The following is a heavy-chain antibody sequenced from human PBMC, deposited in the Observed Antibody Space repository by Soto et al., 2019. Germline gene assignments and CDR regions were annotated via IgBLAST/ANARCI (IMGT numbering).Heavy chain of an antibody. CDR3: AKDPEDYCSSTSCYAGYFQH. CDR2: ISGSGGST. V-gene: IGHV3-23*01. J-gene: IGHJ1*01. D-gene: IGHD2-2*01. CDR1: GFTFSSYA. Sequence: EVQLLESGGGLVQPGGSLRLSCAASGFTFSSYAMSWVRQAPGKGLEWVSAISGSGGSTYYADSVKGRFTISRDNSKNTLYLQMNSLRAEDTAVYYCAKDPEDYCSSTSCYAGYFQHWGQGTLVTVSS.